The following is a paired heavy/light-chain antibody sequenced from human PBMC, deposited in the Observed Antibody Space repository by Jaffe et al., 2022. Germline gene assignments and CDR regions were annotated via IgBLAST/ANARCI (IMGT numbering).Heavy chain of an antibody. V-gene: IGHV1-2*02. CDR1: GYTFTSIY. J-gene: IGHJ4*02. Sequence: QVQLVQSGAEVKRPGASVKVSCKASGYTFTSIYVHWVRQAPGQGLEWMGWINPKSGGTNYAQKFQGRVTMTRDTSVSTAYMDLGRLTSDDTAVYYCARGSGTYHSAADYWGQGTLVTVSS. CDR2: INPKSGGT. D-gene: IGHD3-10*01. CDR3: ARGSGTYHSAADY.
Light chain of an antibody. CDR3: NSYTASSTYV. CDR2: EVS. CDR1: SSDVGGYND. Sequence: QSALTQPASVSGSPGQSITISCTGTSSDVGGYNDVSWYQQHPGKAPKLMIFEVSNRPSGVSNRFSGSKSGNTASLTISGLQAEDEADYYCNSYTASSTYVFGTGTKVTVL. J-gene: IGLJ1*01. V-gene: IGLV2-14*01.